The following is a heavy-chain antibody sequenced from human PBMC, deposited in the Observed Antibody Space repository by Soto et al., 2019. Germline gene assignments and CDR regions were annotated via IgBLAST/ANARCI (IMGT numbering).Heavy chain of an antibody. CDR2: INPNSGGT. V-gene: IGHV1-2*04. CDR1: GYTFTGYY. CDR3: ARSYYDFWGGYYDGMDV. J-gene: IGHJ6*02. Sequence: ASVKVSCKASGYTFTGYYMHWVRQAPGQGLEWMGWINPNSGGTNYAQEFQGWVTMTRDTSISTAYMELSRLRSDDTAVYYCARSYYDFWGGYYDGMDVWGQGTTVTVSS. D-gene: IGHD3-3*01.